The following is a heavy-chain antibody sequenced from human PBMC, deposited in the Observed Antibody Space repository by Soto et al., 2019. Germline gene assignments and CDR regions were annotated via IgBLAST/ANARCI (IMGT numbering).Heavy chain of an antibody. CDR3: AGDGGRHSGGIDY. V-gene: IGHV1-69*01. J-gene: IGHJ4*02. Sequence: QVQLVQSGAEVKKPGSSVKVSCKASGGTFSSYSINWVRQAPGQGLEWMGEIIPILGTATYAQKFQGRVTITADESTSTAYMELSSLRSEDTAVYYWAGDGGRHSGGIDYWGQGTLVTVSS. D-gene: IGHD1-26*01. CDR2: IIPILGTA. CDR1: GGTFSSYS.